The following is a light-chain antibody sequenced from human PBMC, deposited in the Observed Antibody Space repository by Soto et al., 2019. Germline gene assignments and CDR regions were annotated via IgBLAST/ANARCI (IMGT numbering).Light chain of an antibody. CDR1: SSDVGGYNY. J-gene: IGLJ1*01. V-gene: IGLV2-14*01. CDR2: EVS. Sequence: SVLTQPASVSGSPGRSIASACTGTSSDVGGYNYVSWYQHHPGKAPKLMIYEVSNRPSGVSNRFSGSKSGNTASLTISGLQAEDEADYYCSSYTSSSTLYVFGTGTKVTV. CDR3: SSYTSSSTLYV.